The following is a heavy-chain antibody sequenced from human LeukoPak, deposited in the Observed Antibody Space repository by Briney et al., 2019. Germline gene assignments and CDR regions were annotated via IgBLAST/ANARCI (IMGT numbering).Heavy chain of an antibody. J-gene: IGHJ3*02. V-gene: IGHV3-7*01. CDR2: INQDGSEK. CDR3: ARSYRGPSAFDI. Sequence: GGSLRLSCAASGFTFSNYWMSWVRQATGKGLEWVANINQDGSEKHYVDSVKGRFTISRDNAQNSLSLQINSLRAEDTAVYYCARSYRGPSAFDIWGQGTMVSVSS. D-gene: IGHD3-10*01. CDR1: GFTFSNYW.